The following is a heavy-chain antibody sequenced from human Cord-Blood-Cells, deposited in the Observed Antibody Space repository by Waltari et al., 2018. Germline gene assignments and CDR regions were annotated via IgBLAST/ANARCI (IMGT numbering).Heavy chain of an antibody. CDR3: ARHKTNFDY. Sequence: QVQLQQWGAGLLKPSETLSLTRAVYGGSFSGYYWSWIRQPPGKGLEWIGEINHSGSTNYNPSLKSRVTISVDTSKNQFSLKLSSVTAADTAVYYCARHKTNFDYWGQGTLVTVSS. CDR1: GGSFSGYY. CDR2: INHSGST. V-gene: IGHV4-34*01. J-gene: IGHJ4*02.